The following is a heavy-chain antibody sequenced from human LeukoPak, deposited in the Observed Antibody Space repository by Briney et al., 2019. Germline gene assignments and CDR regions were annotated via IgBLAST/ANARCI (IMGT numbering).Heavy chain of an antibody. D-gene: IGHD1-20*01. CDR2: ISVYNGNT. CDR3: ARDLEVTGTTAGN. J-gene: IGHJ4*02. Sequence: ASVKVSCKASGYTFSNYGISWVRQAPGQGLEWMAWISVYNGNTNSAQKFQGRVTLTTDTSTSTAYMELRSLTSDDTAVYHCARDLEVTGTTAGNWGQGTLVTVSS. V-gene: IGHV1-18*01. CDR1: GYTFSNYG.